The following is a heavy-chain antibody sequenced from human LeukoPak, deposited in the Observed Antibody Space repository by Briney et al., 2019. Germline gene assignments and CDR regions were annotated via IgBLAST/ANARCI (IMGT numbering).Heavy chain of an antibody. CDR2: ISHGGST. J-gene: IGHJ5*02. V-gene: IGHV4-34*01. CDR3: TRNNWFDP. CDR1: GGSLSGYY. Sequence: TSETLSLTCGVFGGSLSGYYWSWIRQPPGKGLEWIGEISHGGSTNYNPSFSSRITISIDMSKNQLSLKLTSVTAADTAVYYCTRNNWFDPWGQGTLVTVSS.